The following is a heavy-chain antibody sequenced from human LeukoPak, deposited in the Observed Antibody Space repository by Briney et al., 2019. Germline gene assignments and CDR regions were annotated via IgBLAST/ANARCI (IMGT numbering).Heavy chain of an antibody. CDR3: ARETGYAYGRAPLDY. Sequence: KISCKASGGTFSTFGISWVRQAPGQGLEWMGGIIPMSGTVNNAQKFQGRVTITADKSTGTAYMELSSLRSDDTAVYYCARETGYAYGRAPLDYWGQGTLVTVSS. J-gene: IGHJ4*02. CDR2: IIPMSGTV. V-gene: IGHV1-69*06. CDR1: GGTFSTFG. D-gene: IGHD5-18*01.